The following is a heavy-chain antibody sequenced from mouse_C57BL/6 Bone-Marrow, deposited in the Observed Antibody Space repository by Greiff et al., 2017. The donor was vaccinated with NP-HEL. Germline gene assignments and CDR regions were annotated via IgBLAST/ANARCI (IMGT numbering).Heavy chain of an antibody. D-gene: IGHD1-1*01. J-gene: IGHJ4*01. V-gene: IGHV5-17*01. CDR3: APITTVVPSYAMDY. CDR2: ISSGSSTI. CDR1: GFTFSDYG. Sequence: EVKVVESGGGLVKPGGSLKLSCAASGFTFSDYGMHWVRQAPEKGLEWVAYISSGSSTIYYADTVKGRFTISRDNAKNTLFLQMTSLRSEDTAMYYCAPITTVVPSYAMDYWGQGTSVTVSS.